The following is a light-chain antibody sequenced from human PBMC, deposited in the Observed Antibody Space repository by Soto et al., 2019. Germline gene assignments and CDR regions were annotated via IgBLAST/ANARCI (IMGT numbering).Light chain of an antibody. CDR2: AAS. CDR3: QQHPP. J-gene: IGKJ4*01. CDR1: QDISSW. Sequence: DIQMTQSPSSLSASVGDRVTITCRASQDISSWLAWYQQKPEKAPKSLIYAASSLQSGVQSRFNGRGSATDINLNISTLKPKDFATYYCQQHPPLGGGTKVEIK. V-gene: IGKV1D-16*01.